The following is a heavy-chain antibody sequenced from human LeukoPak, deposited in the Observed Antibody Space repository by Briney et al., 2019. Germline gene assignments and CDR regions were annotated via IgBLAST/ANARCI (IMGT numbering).Heavy chain of an antibody. CDR2: INQDGSEK. CDR1: EFTFSGYW. Sequence: GGSLRLSCAASEFTFSGYWMNWVRQAPGKGPEWVANINQDGSEKHYVDSVKGRFTISRDNAKNSLFLQMNSLRAEDTAVYYCARSNSGYDFGSFNFVYWGQGTLVTVSS. V-gene: IGHV3-7*01. D-gene: IGHD5-12*01. J-gene: IGHJ4*02. CDR3: ARSNSGYDFGSFNFVY.